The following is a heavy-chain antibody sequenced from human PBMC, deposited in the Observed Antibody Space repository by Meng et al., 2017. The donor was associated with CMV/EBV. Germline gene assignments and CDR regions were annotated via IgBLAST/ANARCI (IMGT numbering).Heavy chain of an antibody. J-gene: IGHJ3*02. V-gene: IGHV3-30*04. CDR3: TTEEAFDI. CDR2: ISYDGSNK. Sequence: GESLKISCAASGFTFSSYAMHWVCQAPGKGLEWVAVISYDGSNKYYADSVKGRFTISRDNSKNTLYLQMNSLRAEDTAVYYCTTEEAFDIWGQGTMVTVSS. CDR1: GFTFSSYA.